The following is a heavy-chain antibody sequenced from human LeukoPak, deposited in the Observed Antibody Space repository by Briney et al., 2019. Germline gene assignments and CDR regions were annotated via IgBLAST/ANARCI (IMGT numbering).Heavy chain of an antibody. V-gene: IGHV1-46*01. CDR3: ARVRGGGSYFDY. Sequence: ASVKVSCKASGYTXTSYYMHWVRQAPGQGLEWMGIINPSGGSTSYTQKLQDRVIMTRDTSTSTVYMELSSLGSKDTAVYYCARVRGGGSYFDYWGQGTLVTVSS. CDR2: INPSGGST. CDR1: GYTXTSYY. J-gene: IGHJ4*02. D-gene: IGHD1-26*01.